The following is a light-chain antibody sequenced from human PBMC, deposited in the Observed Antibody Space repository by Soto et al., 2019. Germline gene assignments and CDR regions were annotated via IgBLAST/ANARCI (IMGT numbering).Light chain of an antibody. V-gene: IGKV3D-15*01. Sequence: EILMTQSPLTLSVSPGEGATLSCRASQNINSNLAWYQQRPGQAPRVLIYGASSRASGIPDRFSGSGSGTDLTLTINRLEPDDFAVYYCQQYKDWPPLTFGGGTRVESK. J-gene: IGKJ4*01. CDR3: QQYKDWPPLT. CDR1: QNINSN. CDR2: GAS.